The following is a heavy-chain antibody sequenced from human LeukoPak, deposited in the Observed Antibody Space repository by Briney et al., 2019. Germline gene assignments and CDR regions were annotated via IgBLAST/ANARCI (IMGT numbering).Heavy chain of an antibody. V-gene: IGHV3-23*01. Sequence: GGSLRLFCAASGFTFSSYEMNWVRQAPGKGLEWVSAISGSGTTYYAASVKGRFTISRDHSENTLYLQMNSLRAEDTAIYYCAKEGRYDYDYWGQGTLVTVSS. J-gene: IGHJ4*02. CDR2: ISGSGTT. CDR3: AKEGRYDYDY. CDR1: GFTFSSYE. D-gene: IGHD5-12*01.